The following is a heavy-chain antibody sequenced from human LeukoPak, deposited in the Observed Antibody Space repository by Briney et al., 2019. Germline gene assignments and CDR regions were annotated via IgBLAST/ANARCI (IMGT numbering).Heavy chain of an antibody. CDR3: ALYCSSTSCRRGAFDY. CDR2: IYYSGST. Sequence: PSQTLSLTCTVSGGSISSGGYYWSWIRQHPGEGLEWIGYIYYSGSTYYNPSLKSRVTISVDTSKNQFSLKLSSVTAADTAVYYCALYCSSTSCRRGAFDYWGQGTLVTVSS. CDR1: GGSISSGGYY. J-gene: IGHJ4*02. D-gene: IGHD2-2*01. V-gene: IGHV4-31*03.